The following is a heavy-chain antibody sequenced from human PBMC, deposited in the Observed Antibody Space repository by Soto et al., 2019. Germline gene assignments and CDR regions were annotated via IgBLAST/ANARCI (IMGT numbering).Heavy chain of an antibody. D-gene: IGHD3-22*01. V-gene: IGHV1-69*13. CDR3: ARGPDYYDSSGYFIPFDY. Sequence: SVKVSCKASGGTFRSYAISWVRQAPGQGLEWMGGIIPIFGTANYAQKFQGRVTITADESTSTAYMELSSPRSDDTAVHYCARGPDYYDSSGYFIPFDYWGKVTLVTVSS. CDR2: IIPIFGTA. J-gene: IGHJ4*02. CDR1: GGTFRSYA.